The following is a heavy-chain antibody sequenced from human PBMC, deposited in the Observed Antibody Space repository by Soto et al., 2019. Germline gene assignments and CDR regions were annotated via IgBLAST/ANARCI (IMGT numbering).Heavy chain of an antibody. CDR1: GFSISDKF. CDR2: ISSGGDP. J-gene: IGHJ4*02. CDR3: ARDSGYSSAYWEHYFDY. D-gene: IGHD3-16*01. Sequence: AGGSLRLSCATSGFSISDKFMSWVRQAPGKGLEWISVISSGGDPSYADSVKGRFTISRDITKNTLFPQMTSLRADDTAVYFCARDSGYSSAYWEHYFDYWGQGTLVTSPQ. V-gene: IGHV3-53*01.